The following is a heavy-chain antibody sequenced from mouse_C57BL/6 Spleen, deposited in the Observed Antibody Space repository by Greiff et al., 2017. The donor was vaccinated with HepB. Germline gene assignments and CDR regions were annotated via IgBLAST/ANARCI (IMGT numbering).Heavy chain of an antibody. CDR3: ARRGPYYSNGYYFDY. V-gene: IGHV1-59*01. J-gene: IGHJ2*01. CDR1: GYTFTSYW. CDR2: IDPSDSYT. D-gene: IGHD2-5*01. Sequence: VQLQQPGAELVRPGTSVKLSCKASGYTFTSYWMHWVKQRPGQGLEWIGVIDPSDSYTNYNQKFKGKATLTVDTSSSTAYMQRSSLTSEDSAVYYWARRGPYYSNGYYFDYWGQGTTLTVSS.